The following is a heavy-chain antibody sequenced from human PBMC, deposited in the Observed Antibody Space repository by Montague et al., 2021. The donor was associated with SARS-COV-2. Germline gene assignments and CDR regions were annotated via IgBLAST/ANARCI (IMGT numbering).Heavy chain of an antibody. CDR3: ARDGGEQLVRFSGLDV. J-gene: IGHJ6*02. CDR1: GGSISSSSYY. D-gene: IGHD6-13*01. V-gene: IGHV4-39*07. Sequence: SETLSLTCTVSGGSISSSSYYWGWIRQPPGKGLEWIGSIYYSGSTYYNPSLKSRVTISVDTSKNQLSLKLSSVTAADTAVYYCARDGGEQLVRFSGLDVWGQGTLVTVSS. CDR2: IYYSGST.